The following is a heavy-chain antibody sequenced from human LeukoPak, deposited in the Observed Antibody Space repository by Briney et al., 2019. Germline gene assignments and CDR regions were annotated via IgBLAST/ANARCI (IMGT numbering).Heavy chain of an antibody. J-gene: IGHJ3*02. CDR3: ARSSEWELLRAFDI. CDR2: IYYSGST. D-gene: IGHD1-26*01. V-gene: IGHV4-59*08. CDR1: GGSISSYY. Sequence: SETLSLTCTVSGGSISSYYWSWIRQPPGKGLEWIGYIYYSGSTNYNPSLKSRVTISVDTSKNQFSLKLSSVTAADTAVYYCARSSEWELLRAFDIWGQGTMVTVSS.